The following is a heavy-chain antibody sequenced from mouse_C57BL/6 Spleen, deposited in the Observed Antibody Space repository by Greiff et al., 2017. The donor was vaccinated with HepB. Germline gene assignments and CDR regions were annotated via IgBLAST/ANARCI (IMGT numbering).Heavy chain of an antibody. D-gene: IGHD3-2*02. Sequence: VQLQQSGPELVKPGASVKISCKASGYAFSSSWMNWVKQRPGKGLEWIGRIYPGDGDTNYNGKFKGKATLTADKSSSTAYLQLRGLTSEDSAVYFCARKGAQAYYAMDYWGQGPSVTVSS. CDR2: IYPGDGDT. CDR3: ARKGAQAYYAMDY. CDR1: GYAFSSSW. V-gene: IGHV1-82*01. J-gene: IGHJ4*01.